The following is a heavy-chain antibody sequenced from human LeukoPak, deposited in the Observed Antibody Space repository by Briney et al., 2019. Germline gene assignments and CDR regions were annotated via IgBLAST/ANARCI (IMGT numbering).Heavy chain of an antibody. CDR2: INSDGSNT. V-gene: IGHV3-74*01. CDR3: ARDVVLSGTDAFDI. J-gene: IGHJ3*02. CDR1: GFTFSIYW. D-gene: IGHD2-15*01. Sequence: RGSLRLSCTASGFTFSIYWMHWVRQAQGKGLVWVSRINSDGSNTIYADSVKDRFTMSRDNAKNTLYLEMNSLRAEDTAVYYCARDVVLSGTDAFDIWGQGTRVTVSS.